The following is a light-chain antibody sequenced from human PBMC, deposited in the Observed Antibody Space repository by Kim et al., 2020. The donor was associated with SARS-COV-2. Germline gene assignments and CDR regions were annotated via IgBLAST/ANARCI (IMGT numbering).Light chain of an antibody. J-gene: IGLJ3*02. CDR3: QVWDSSSDHRGV. CDR2: YDS. V-gene: IGLV3-21*04. CDR1: NLGSKS. Sequence: PGKTARITWGGNNLGSKSVHWYQQKPAQAPVLVIYYDSDRPSGIPERFSGSNSGNTATLTISRVEAGDDADYYCQVWDSSSDHRGVFGGGTQLTVL.